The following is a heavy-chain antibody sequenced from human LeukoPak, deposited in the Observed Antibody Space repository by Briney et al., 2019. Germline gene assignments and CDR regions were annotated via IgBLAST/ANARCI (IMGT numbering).Heavy chain of an antibody. CDR1: GFTFSSYS. V-gene: IGHV3-21*01. Sequence: GGSLRLSCAASGFTFSSYSMNWVRQAPGKGLEWVSSISSSSSYIYYADSVKGRFTISRDNAKNSLYLQMNSLRAEDTAVYYCARDGKEMATQSHFDYYYYMDVWGKGTTVTVSS. D-gene: IGHD5-24*01. CDR2: ISSSSSYI. J-gene: IGHJ6*03. CDR3: ARDGKEMATQSHFDYYYYMDV.